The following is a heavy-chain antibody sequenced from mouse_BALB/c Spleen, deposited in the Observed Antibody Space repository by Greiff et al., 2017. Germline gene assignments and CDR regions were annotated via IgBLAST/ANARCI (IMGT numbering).Heavy chain of an antibody. CDR3: ARGATATLAY. V-gene: IGHV1S56*01. D-gene: IGHD1-2*01. CDR1: GYTFTSYY. J-gene: IGHJ3*01. CDR2: IYPGNVNT. Sequence: VQLQQSGPELVKPGASVRISCKASGYTFTSYYIHWVKQRPRQGLEWIGWIYPGNVNTKYKEKFKGKATLTADKSSSTAYMQLSSLTSEDSAVYFCARGATATLAYWGQGTLVTVSA.